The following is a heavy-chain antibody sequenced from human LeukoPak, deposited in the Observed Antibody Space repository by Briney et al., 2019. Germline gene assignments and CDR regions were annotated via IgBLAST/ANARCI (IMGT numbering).Heavy chain of an antibody. CDR1: GFTFSSYG. CDR3: ARETRWDFDY. V-gene: IGHV3-30*03. CDR2: ISYDGTNK. Sequence: GGSLRLSCAASGFTFSSYGMHWVRQAPGKGLEWVAVISYDGTNKYYGDSVKGRFTISRDNSKNTLYLQMNSLRPEDTAVYYCARETRWDFDYWGQGALVSVSS. D-gene: IGHD5-24*01. J-gene: IGHJ4*02.